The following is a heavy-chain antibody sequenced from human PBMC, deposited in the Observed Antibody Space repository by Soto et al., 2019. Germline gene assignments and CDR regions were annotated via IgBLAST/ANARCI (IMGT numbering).Heavy chain of an antibody. J-gene: IGHJ4*02. CDR1: GGSISSSSYY. Sequence: SEPLSLTCIVSGGSISSSSYYWGWIRQPPGKGLEWIGSIYYSGSTYYNPSLKSRVTISVDTSKNQFSLKLSSVTAADTAVYYCARSRTGYPYYFDYWGKGTPVTVSS. D-gene: IGHD7-27*01. CDR2: IYYSGST. V-gene: IGHV4-39*01. CDR3: ARSRTGYPYYFDY.